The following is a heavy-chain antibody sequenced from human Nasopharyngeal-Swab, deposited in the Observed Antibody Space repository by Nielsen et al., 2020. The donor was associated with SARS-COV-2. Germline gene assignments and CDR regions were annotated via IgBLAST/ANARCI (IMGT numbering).Heavy chain of an antibody. CDR3: ARVLGYSSGWYFRY. D-gene: IGHD6-13*01. V-gene: IGHV1-69*01. CDR2: LISSSGTA. J-gene: IGHJ4*02. Sequence: WVRQAPGQGLEGMGGLISSSGTANYAQKFQGRVTITADESSSIVYMEVSGLSSDYSAVSYFARVLGYSSGWYFRYWGQGTRVTSPQ.